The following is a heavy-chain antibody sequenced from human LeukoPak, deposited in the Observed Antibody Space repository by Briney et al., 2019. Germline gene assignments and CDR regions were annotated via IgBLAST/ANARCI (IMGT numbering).Heavy chain of an antibody. J-gene: IGHJ4*02. Sequence: PSETLSLTCTVSGDSISSGSYYWGWIRQSPGKGLEWIGSIYSTGNTLYTPSLKSRVAISVDTSKNSFTLNLHSVTAADTAVYYCARDLWSTGAGVFDFWGQGALVAVSS. CDR2: IYSTGNT. V-gene: IGHV4-39*06. CDR3: ARDLWSTGAGVFDF. CDR1: GDSISSGSYY. D-gene: IGHD2-21*01.